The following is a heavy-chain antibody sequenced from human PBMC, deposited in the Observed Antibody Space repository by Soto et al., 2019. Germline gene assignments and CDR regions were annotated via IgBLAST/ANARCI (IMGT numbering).Heavy chain of an antibody. CDR2: IYYSASP. Sequence: SETLSLTCTVAGGSISSGDYHWTWIRQFPGKGLEWIGAIYYSASPYYNPSLVTRLTISVDTSKNKFSLKLPSVTAADTAVYYCARDSRTPSGGMDVWGQGTTVTVSS. V-gene: IGHV4-30-4*01. CDR1: GGSISSGDYH. J-gene: IGHJ6*02. CDR3: ARDSRTPSGGMDV.